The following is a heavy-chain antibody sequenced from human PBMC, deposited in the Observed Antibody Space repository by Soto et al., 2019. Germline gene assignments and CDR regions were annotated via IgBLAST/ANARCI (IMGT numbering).Heavy chain of an antibody. CDR2: ISYDGSNK. CDR1: GFTFSSYG. D-gene: IGHD2-15*01. V-gene: IGHV3-30*18. Sequence: GGSLRLSCAASGFTFSSYGMHWVRQAPGKGLEWVAVISYDGSNKYYADSVKGRFTISRDNSKNTLYLQMNSLRAEDTAVYYCAKDLASEYCSGGSCLAYYYYYGMDVWGQGTTVTVSS. J-gene: IGHJ6*02. CDR3: AKDLASEYCSGGSCLAYYYYYGMDV.